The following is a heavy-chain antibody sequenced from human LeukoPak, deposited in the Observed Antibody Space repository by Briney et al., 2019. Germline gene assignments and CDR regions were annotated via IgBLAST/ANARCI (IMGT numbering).Heavy chain of an antibody. CDR3: AELGITMIGGV. J-gene: IGHJ6*04. D-gene: IGHD3-10*02. V-gene: IGHV3-48*03. CDR1: GFTFSNYE. Sequence: GGSLRLSCAASGFTFSNYEMNWVRQAPGKGLEWVSYMKGRFTISRDNAKNSLYLQMNSLRAEDTAIYYCAELGITMIGGVWGKGTTVTISS.